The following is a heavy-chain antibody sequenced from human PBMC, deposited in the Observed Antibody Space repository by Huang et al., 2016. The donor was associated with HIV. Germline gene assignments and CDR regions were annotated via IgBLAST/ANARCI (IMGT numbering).Heavy chain of an antibody. V-gene: IGHV3-74*03. CDR2: IKNYGSIT. Sequence: EVQLVESGGGLVQPGGSLRLSCAACGFTFSSYWMHWVRQAPGTGLWGLVRIKNYGSITTYADSVKGRSTISRDNARNTMYLQRTTLSAGDTAVYYCARHRSSGGVEEAFDIWGPGTLVTVAS. D-gene: IGHD2-8*02. J-gene: IGHJ3*02. CDR1: GFTFSSYW. CDR3: ARHRSSGGVEEAFDI.